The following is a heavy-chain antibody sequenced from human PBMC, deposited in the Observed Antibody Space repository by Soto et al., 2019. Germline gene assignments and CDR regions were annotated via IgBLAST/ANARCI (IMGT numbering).Heavy chain of an antibody. J-gene: IGHJ4*02. V-gene: IGHV3-73*02. D-gene: IGHD6-13*01. CDR3: TTYSSSIM. Sequence: EVQLVESGGGLVQPGGSLKLSCAASGFTFSGSAMHWVRQASGKGLEWVGRIRSKANSYATAYAASVKGRFTISRDDSKNTAYLQMNSLKTEDXAVYYXTTYSSSIMWGQGTLVTVSS. CDR1: GFTFSGSA. CDR2: IRSKANSYAT.